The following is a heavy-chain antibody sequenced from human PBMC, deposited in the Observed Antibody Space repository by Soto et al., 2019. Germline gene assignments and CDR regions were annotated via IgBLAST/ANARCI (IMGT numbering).Heavy chain of an antibody. Sequence: GGSLRLSCAASGFTFSTYGMSWVRQTPGRGLEWVSALSGSGTATYYADSVKGRFTISRDNSKNMLYLQMNSLSADDTAVFYCAKLEHYDFWTGYHTYFDYWGKGALVTSPQ. J-gene: IGHJ4*02. D-gene: IGHD3-3*01. CDR2: LSGSGTAT. V-gene: IGHV3-23*01. CDR3: AKLEHYDFWTGYHTYFDY. CDR1: GFTFSTYG.